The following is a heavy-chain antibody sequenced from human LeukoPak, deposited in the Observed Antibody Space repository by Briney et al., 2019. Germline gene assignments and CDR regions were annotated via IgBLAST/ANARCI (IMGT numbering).Heavy chain of an antibody. J-gene: IGHJ4*02. CDR2: ISAHNGNT. Sequence: ASVKVSCQASGYTFTSYGISWVRQAPGQGLEWMGWISAHNGNTNYAQKLQGRVTMTTDTSTSTAYMELRSLRSDDTAVYYCAREGLDWLIKSFDYWGQGTLVTVSS. CDR1: GYTFTSYG. CDR3: AREGLDWLIKSFDY. V-gene: IGHV1-18*04. D-gene: IGHD3-9*01.